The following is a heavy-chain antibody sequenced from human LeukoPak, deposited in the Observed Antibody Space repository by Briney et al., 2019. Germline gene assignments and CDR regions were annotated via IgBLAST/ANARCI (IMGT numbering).Heavy chain of an antibody. CDR2: INQDGSEK. Sequence: GGSLTLSCPASGFTFISYWISWVRQPPGKGLEWVANINQDGSEKYYEDSVKSRFTISRDNAKNSLYLQMNSLRAEDTAVYYCARDVYNWGYYYYYGMDVGGQGTTVTVSS. CDR3: ARDVYNWGYYYYYGMDV. CDR1: GFTFISYW. V-gene: IGHV3-7*01. J-gene: IGHJ6*02. D-gene: IGHD1-20*01.